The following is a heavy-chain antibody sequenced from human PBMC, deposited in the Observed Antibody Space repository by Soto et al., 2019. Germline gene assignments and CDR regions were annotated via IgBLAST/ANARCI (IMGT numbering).Heavy chain of an antibody. CDR1: GGSFSSYA. CDR3: ARKYYYDSSGYPSPFDP. J-gene: IGHJ5*02. CDR2: IIPIFGTA. V-gene: IGHV1-69*13. D-gene: IGHD3-22*01. Sequence: SSVKVSCNASGGSFSSYAIRWVRQAPGQGLEWMGGIIPIFGTANYAQKFQGRVTITADESTSTAYMELSSLRSEDTAVYYCARKYYYDSSGYPSPFDPWGQGTLVTVSS.